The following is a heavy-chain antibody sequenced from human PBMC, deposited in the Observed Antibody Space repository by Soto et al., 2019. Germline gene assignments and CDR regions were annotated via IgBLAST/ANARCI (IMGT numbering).Heavy chain of an antibody. J-gene: IGHJ6*02. Sequence: GASVRVSCKASNYPLTRYGFAWVRQAPGHGLQWLGRISSYNNNADYAQEFQGRITIDPDTSKNQFSLHLYSVTPEDTAVYYCAGVSWFRGMDVWGQGTPVTVSS. V-gene: IGHV1-18*01. CDR1: NYPLTRYG. D-gene: IGHD3-10*01. CDR3: AGVSWFRGMDV. CDR2: ISSYNNNA.